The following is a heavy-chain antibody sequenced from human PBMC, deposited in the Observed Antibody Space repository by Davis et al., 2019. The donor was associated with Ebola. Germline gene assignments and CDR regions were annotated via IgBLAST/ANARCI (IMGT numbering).Heavy chain of an antibody. CDR2: IGSGSSNI. Sequence: GESLKISCAASGFTFSSYGMHWVRQAPGKGLEWVSSIGSGSSNIYYADSVKGRFTISRDDAKNSLYLQMNSLRADDTAIYYCLGRSFDYWGQGTLVTVSS. J-gene: IGHJ4*02. CDR3: LGRSFDY. CDR1: GFTFSSYG. V-gene: IGHV3-21*01.